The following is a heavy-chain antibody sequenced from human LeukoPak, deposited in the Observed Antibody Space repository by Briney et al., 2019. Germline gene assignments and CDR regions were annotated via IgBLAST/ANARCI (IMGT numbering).Heavy chain of an antibody. V-gene: IGHV4-38-2*01. CDR2: IYHSGST. J-gene: IGHJ4*02. CDR1: GYSISSGYY. D-gene: IGHD3-9*01. CDR3: ARNDILTGYSSTEFDY. Sequence: SETLSLTCAVSGYSISSGYYWGLIRQPPGKGLEWIGSIYHSGSTYYNPSLKSRVTISVDTSKNQFSLKLSSVTAADTAVYYCARNDILTGYSSTEFDYWGQGTLFTVSS.